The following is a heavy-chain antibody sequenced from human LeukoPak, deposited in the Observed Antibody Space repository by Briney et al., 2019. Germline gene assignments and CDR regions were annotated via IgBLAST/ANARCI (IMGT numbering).Heavy chain of an antibody. CDR3: AKDIHYYGSGSYYPSFDY. D-gene: IGHD3-10*01. Sequence: GGSLRLSCAASGFTFDDYAMHWVRQAPGKGLEWVSGISWNSGSIGYADSVKGRFTISRDNAKNSLYLQMNSLRAEDTALYYCAKDIHYYGSGSYYPSFDYWGQGTLVTVSS. CDR2: ISWNSGSI. J-gene: IGHJ4*02. V-gene: IGHV3-9*01. CDR1: GFTFDDYA.